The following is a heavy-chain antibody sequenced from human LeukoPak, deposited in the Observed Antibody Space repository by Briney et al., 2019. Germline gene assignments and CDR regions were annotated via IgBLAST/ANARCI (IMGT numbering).Heavy chain of an antibody. J-gene: IGHJ4*02. V-gene: IGHV4-39*01. CDR2: SYYSGST. D-gene: IGHD3-9*01. CDR1: GGSIRSSSYY. CDR3: ARSGASTYYDILTGYSPVDY. Sequence: SETFSLTCTFPGGSIRSSSYYWGWIRQPPGKGLEWSGSSYYSGSTYDHPSRKSGDTISVDPPKNPCSLKLSSVTAADTAVYSCARSGASTYYDILTGYSPVDYWGQGTLVTVSS.